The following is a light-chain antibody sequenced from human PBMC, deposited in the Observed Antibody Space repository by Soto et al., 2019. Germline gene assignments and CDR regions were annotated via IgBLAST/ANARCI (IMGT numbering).Light chain of an antibody. V-gene: IGLV2-14*01. CDR3: SSYRTSSTPFV. J-gene: IGLJ1*01. CDR2: DVS. CDR1: SSDVGSYNY. Sequence: QSVLTQPASVSGSPGHSITISCTGTSSDVGSYNYVSWYQQHPGKAPKLIISDVSNRPSGVSNRFSGSKSGNTASLTISGLQAEDEGDYYCSSYRTSSTPFVFGTGTKVTVL.